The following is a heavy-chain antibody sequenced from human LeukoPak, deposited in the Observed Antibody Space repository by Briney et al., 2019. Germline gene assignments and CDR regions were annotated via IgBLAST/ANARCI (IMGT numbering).Heavy chain of an antibody. CDR1: GGTFSSYA. Sequence: APVKVSCKASGGTFSSYAISWVRQAPGQRLEWMGRIIPILGIANYAQKFHGRVTITADKSTSTAYMELSSLRSEDTAVYYCARDYQVHWFDPWGQGTLVTVSS. CDR2: IIPILGIA. V-gene: IGHV1-69*04. J-gene: IGHJ5*02. D-gene: IGHD1-1*01. CDR3: ARDYQVHWFDP.